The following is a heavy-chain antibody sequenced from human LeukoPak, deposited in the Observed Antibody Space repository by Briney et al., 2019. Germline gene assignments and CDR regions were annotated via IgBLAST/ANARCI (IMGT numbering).Heavy chain of an antibody. V-gene: IGHV3-23*01. CDR2: ISGSGGST. J-gene: IGHJ4*02. D-gene: IGHD6-13*01. CDR1: GFSFSSYA. Sequence: GGSLRLSSAASGFSFSSYAMSWVRQAPGKGLEWVSAISGSGGSTYYADSVKGRFTISRDNSKNTLFLQMNSLRAEDTAVYYCARALVYSRTAYFDYWGQGTLVTVSS. CDR3: ARALVYSRTAYFDY.